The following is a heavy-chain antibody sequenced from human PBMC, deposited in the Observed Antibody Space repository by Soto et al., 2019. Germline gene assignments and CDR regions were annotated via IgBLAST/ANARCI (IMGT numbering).Heavy chain of an antibody. CDR3: ARAVDAAMDPLDY. J-gene: IGHJ4*02. V-gene: IGHV3-30-3*01. CDR1: GFDFRNYA. Sequence: SLRLSCAASGFDFRNYAMHWVRQSPGKGPEWVAITSDDGDIQYYADSVKGRFTISRDNSKNTLYLQMTSLRSEDAAVYFYARAVDAAMDPLDYWGQGTLVTVSS. CDR2: TSDDGDIQ. D-gene: IGHD5-18*01.